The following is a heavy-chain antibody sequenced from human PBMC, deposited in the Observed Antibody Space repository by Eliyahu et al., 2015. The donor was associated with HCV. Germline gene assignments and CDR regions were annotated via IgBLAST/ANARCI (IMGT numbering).Heavy chain of an antibody. J-gene: IGHJ3*02. Sequence: QVQLQESGPGLVKPSETLSLTCTVSGGSIXSSYWSWIRQPAGKGLEWIGRVYPSGSTNYNPSLESRVTMSVDTSQNQISLRLSSVTAADTAIYYCARDLRGLVVLVTASLGAFDIWGQGIMVTVSS. V-gene: IGHV4-4*07. CDR3: ARDLRGLVVLVTASLGAFDI. CDR1: GGSIXSSY. CDR2: VYPSGST. D-gene: IGHD2-15*01.